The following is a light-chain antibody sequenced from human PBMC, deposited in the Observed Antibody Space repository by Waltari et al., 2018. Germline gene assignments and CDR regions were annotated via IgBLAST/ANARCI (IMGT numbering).Light chain of an antibody. Sequence: DIQMAQSPSSLSASVGDRVTITCRASQTISNHLNWYQHKPGQAPRLQIFGVSSLRGRVPSRFRGSGSETDFTLTISGLQPEDLATYYCQHSDGPSPFGQGTKLEIK. CDR2: GVS. CDR1: QTISNH. J-gene: IGKJ2*01. CDR3: QHSDGPSP. V-gene: IGKV1-39*01.